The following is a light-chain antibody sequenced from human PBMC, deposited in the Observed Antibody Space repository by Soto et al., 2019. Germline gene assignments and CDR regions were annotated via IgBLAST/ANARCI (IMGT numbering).Light chain of an antibody. CDR2: KAI. CDR3: QRYNDFQYI. J-gene: IGKJ2*01. CDR1: QSISTW. V-gene: IGKV1-5*03. Sequence: DIQMTQSPSTLSASVGDRVTITCRASQSISTWLAWYQQKPGKAPKLLIYKAINLQSGVPSRFSGSGSGTEFSLTISSLHPDDFATYYCQRYNDFQYIFGQGTKL.